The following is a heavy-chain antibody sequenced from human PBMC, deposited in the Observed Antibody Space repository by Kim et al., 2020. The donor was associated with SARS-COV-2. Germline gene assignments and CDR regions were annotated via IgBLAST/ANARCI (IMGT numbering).Heavy chain of an antibody. Sequence: GGSLRLSCAASGFTFSSYAMSWVRQAPGKGLEWVSVIYSGGSSTYYADSVKGRFTISRDNSKNTLYLQMNSLRAEDTAVYYCAKRGYDSSAGDYWGQGTLVTVSS. CDR1: GFTFSSYA. CDR2: IYSGGSST. J-gene: IGHJ4*02. V-gene: IGHV3-23*03. CDR3: AKRGYDSSAGDY. D-gene: IGHD3-22*01.